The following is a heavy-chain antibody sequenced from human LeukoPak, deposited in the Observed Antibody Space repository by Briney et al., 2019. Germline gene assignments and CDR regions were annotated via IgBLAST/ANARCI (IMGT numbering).Heavy chain of an antibody. D-gene: IGHD3-16*02. CDR1: GYTFTDYY. V-gene: IGHV1-2*02. Sequence: ASVKVSCKASGYTFTDYYMHWVRQAPGQGLEWMGWINPNSGFTNYAQKFQGRVTKTRDTSISTAYVELSRLRSDDTAVYYCARIMITFGGVIDQYNWFDPWGQGTLVTVSS. CDR3: ARIMITFGGVIDQYNWFDP. CDR2: INPNSGFT. J-gene: IGHJ5*02.